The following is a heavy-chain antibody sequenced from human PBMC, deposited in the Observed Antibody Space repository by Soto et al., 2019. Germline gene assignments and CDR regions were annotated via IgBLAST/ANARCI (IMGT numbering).Heavy chain of an antibody. D-gene: IGHD1-7*01. V-gene: IGHV1-2*04. CDR1: GYTFTGYY. CDR3: ARGVRTGTTMEYYYMDV. J-gene: IGHJ6*03. Sequence: QVQLVQSGAEVKKPGASVKVSCKASGYTFTGYYMHWVRQAPGQGLEWMGWINPNSGGTNYAQKFQGWVTMTRDTSISTAYMELSRLRSDDTAVYDCARGVRTGTTMEYYYMDVWGKGTTVTVSS. CDR2: INPNSGGT.